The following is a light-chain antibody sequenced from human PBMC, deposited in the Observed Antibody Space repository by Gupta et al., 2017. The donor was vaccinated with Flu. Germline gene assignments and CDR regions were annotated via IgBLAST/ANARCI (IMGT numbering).Light chain of an antibody. CDR1: NIGSNS. Sequence: SYVLPHPPSVSVAPGQTARITCGGNNIGSNSVHWYQQKPGQAPVLVGYDDSDRPSGITERFSGSNSGNTATLRSSRVEAVDEADSYCQVWDSSSDHRVFGGGTKLTVL. CDR3: QVWDSSSDHRV. CDR2: DDS. J-gene: IGLJ3*02. V-gene: IGLV3-21*02.